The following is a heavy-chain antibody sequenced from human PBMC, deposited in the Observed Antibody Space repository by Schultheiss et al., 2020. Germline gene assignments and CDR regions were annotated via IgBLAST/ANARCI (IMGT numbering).Heavy chain of an antibody. V-gene: IGHV4-61*10. Sequence: SETLSLTCTVSGGSISSGSYYWSWIRQPAGKGLEWIGRIYYSGSTNYNPSLKSRVTISVDKSKNQFSLKLSSVTAADTAVYYCASQAVAAFRTFDYWGQGTLVTVSS. CDR3: ASQAVAAFRTFDY. CDR1: GGSISSGSYY. J-gene: IGHJ4*02. D-gene: IGHD6-19*01. CDR2: IYYSGST.